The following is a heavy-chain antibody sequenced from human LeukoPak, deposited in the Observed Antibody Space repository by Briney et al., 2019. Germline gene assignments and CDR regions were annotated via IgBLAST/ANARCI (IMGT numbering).Heavy chain of an antibody. Sequence: EESLKISCKGSGYSFTSYWISWVRQMPGKGLEWMGRIDPSDSYTNYSPSFQGHVTISADKSISTAYLQWSSLKASDTAMYYCASYYGSGSYYGYWGQGTLVTVSS. V-gene: IGHV5-10-1*01. J-gene: IGHJ4*02. D-gene: IGHD3-10*01. CDR2: IDPSDSYT. CDR1: GYSFTSYW. CDR3: ASYYGSGSYYGY.